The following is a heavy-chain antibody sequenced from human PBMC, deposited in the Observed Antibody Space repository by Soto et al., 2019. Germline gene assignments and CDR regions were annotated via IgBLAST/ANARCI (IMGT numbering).Heavy chain of an antibody. CDR2: INAGNGNT. Sequence: ASVKVSCKASGYTFTRYTMHWVRQAPGQRLEWMGWINAGNGNTKYSQKFQGRVTITRDTSASTAYMELSSLRSEDTAVYYCAREMSQQLTIDYWGQGTLVTASS. J-gene: IGHJ4*02. D-gene: IGHD6-13*01. CDR1: GYTFTRYT. V-gene: IGHV1-3*01. CDR3: AREMSQQLTIDY.